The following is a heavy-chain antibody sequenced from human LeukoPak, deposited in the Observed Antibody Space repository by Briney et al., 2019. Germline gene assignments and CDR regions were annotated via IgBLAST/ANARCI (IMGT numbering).Heavy chain of an antibody. J-gene: IGHJ6*03. CDR3: ARDRWVKQPAYYYYMDV. D-gene: IGHD6-13*01. CDR1: GGSISSGGYY. V-gene: IGHV4-30-2*01. CDR2: IYHSGST. Sequence: PSETLSLTCTVSGGSISSGGYYWSWIRQPPGKGLEWIGYIYHSGSTYYNPSLKSRVTISVDRSKNQFSLKLSSVTAADTAVYYCARDRWVKQPAYYYYMDVWGKGTTVTVSS.